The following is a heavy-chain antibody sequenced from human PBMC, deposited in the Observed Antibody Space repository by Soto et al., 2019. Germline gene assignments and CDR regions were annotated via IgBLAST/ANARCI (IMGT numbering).Heavy chain of an antibody. CDR3: ASLMSSGYYYGMDV. J-gene: IGHJ6*02. Sequence: QVQLVQSGAEVKKPGSSVKVSCKASGGTFSSYTISWMRQAPGQGLEWMGRIIPILGIANYAQKFQGRVTMTADKSTSTAYMELSSLRSEDTAVYYCASLMSSGYYYGMDVWGQGTTVTVSS. CDR2: IIPILGIA. D-gene: IGHD3-10*01. CDR1: GGTFSSYT. V-gene: IGHV1-69*02.